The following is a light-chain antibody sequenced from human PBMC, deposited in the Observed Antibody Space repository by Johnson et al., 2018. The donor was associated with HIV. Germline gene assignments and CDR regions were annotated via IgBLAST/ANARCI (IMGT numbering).Light chain of an antibody. CDR1: SSNIGNNY. CDR3: GTWDNSLSAGV. J-gene: IGLJ1*01. Sequence: QSVLTQPPSVSAAPGQKVTISCSGSSSNIGNNYVYWYQQLPGTAPKLLIYENNKRPSGIPDRFSGSKSGTSATLGISGLQTGDEADYYCGTWDNSLSAGVFGSGTKVTVL. CDR2: ENN. V-gene: IGLV1-51*02.